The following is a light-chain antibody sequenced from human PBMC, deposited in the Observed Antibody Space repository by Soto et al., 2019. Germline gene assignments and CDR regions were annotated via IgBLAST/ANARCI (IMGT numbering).Light chain of an antibody. CDR1: QSVSSSY. Sequence: EIVLTQSPGTLSLSPGERATLSCRASQSVSSSYLAWYQQKPGQAPRLLIYGASSRATGIPDRFTGSGSGTDFTLTIRRLETEDFAVYYCQQYGSSRAFGKGTKLEIK. CDR2: GAS. CDR3: QQYGSSRA. J-gene: IGKJ2*01. V-gene: IGKV3-20*01.